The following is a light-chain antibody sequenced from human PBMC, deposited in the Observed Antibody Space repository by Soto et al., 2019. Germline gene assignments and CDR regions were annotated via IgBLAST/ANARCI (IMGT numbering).Light chain of an antibody. V-gene: IGLV2-23*01. J-gene: IGLJ3*02. CDR1: SNDVGSYTL. CDR2: DDT. Sequence: QSALTQPASVSGSPGQSITISCTGTSNDVGSYTLVSWYQQHPGKAPKFIIYDDTKRPSGVSHRFSGSKSGNTASLTISGLQAEDEADYYCCSYAGSSSWVFGGGTKLTVL. CDR3: CSYAGSSSWV.